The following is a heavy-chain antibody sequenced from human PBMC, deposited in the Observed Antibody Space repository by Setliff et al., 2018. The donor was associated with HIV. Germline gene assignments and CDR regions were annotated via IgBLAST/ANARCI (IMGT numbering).Heavy chain of an antibody. Sequence: SDTLSLTCAVYNESLSESFWSWIRQPPGKRLEWIVEVNQSGDTKYNPSLKSRVTITVDTSKKQFSLRLTSVTAADTALYYCVRGGAIHEGDVSDVWSRGKLVTVSS. J-gene: IGHJ3*01. CDR3: VRGGAIHEGDVSDV. CDR2: VNQSGDT. D-gene: IGHD3-3*01. CDR1: NESLSESF. V-gene: IGHV4-34*01.